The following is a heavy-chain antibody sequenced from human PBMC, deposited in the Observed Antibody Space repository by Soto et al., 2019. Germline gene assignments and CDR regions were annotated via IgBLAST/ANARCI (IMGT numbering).Heavy chain of an antibody. CDR2: IWYDASNK. V-gene: IGHV3-33*01. CDR3: VRSMSGSLSNGMDV. D-gene: IGHD2-15*01. J-gene: IGHJ6*02. Sequence: GGSLRLSCAASGFTFSSSGMHWVRQAPGKGLEWVAVIWYDASNKYYADSVKGRFTISRDNSKDTLWLQMNSLRAEDSAVYYCVRSMSGSLSNGMDVWGQGTTVTVS. CDR1: GFTFSSSG.